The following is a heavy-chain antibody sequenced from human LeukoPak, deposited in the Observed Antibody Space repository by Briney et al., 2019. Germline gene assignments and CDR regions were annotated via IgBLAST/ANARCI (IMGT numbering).Heavy chain of an antibody. Sequence: SQTLSLTCAISGDSVSSNSAAWNWIRQSPSRGLEWLGRTYYRSKWYNDYAVSVKSRITINPDTSKNQFSLQLNSVTPEDTAVHYCARARVNYDFRSGYPTFDYWGQGTLVTVSS. CDR3: ARARVNYDFRSGYPTFDY. CDR1: GDSVSSNSAA. V-gene: IGHV6-1*01. CDR2: TYYRSKWYN. J-gene: IGHJ4*02. D-gene: IGHD3-3*01.